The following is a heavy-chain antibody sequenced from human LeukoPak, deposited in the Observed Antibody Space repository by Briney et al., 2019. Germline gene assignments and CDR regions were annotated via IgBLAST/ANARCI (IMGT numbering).Heavy chain of an antibody. CDR2: IKRDGSEK. V-gene: IGHV3-7*01. J-gene: IGHJ4*02. CDR3: ARDPVRRYDY. CDR1: GFSFSSYW. D-gene: IGHD1-1*01. Sequence: GGSLRLSCAASGFSFSSYWMSWVRQAPGKGLEWVANIKRDGSEKYYVDSVKGRFTISRDNAKNSLYLQMYSLRAEDTAVYYCARDPVRRYDYWGQGTLVTVSS.